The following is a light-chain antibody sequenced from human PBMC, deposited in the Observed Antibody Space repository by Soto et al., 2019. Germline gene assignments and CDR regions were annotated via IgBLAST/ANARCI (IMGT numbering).Light chain of an antibody. Sequence: EIAMTQSQANLSVSPGERATLSCRASQSVNSNLAWYQQKPGQAPRLLIYGASTRATGIPARFSGSGSGTEFTVTISSLQSEDFAVYYCQQYNNWPLTFGGGTKVEIK. CDR1: QSVNSN. CDR3: QQYNNWPLT. V-gene: IGKV3-15*01. CDR2: GAS. J-gene: IGKJ4*01.